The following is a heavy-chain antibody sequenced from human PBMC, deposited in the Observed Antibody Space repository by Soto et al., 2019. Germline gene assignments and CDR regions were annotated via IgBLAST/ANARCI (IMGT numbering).Heavy chain of an antibody. CDR3: ARREQSDYYYMDV. CDR2: ISSSGVGT. V-gene: IGHV3-64*01. Sequence: EVQLVESGGGLVQPGGSLRLSCAASGFTFSNYAMDWVRQAPGKVLEYVSGISSSGVGTYYANSVKDRFTISRDNSKNTLDIQMGSLRAEDMAVYYCARREQSDYYYMDVWGKGTSVTVSS. J-gene: IGHJ6*03. D-gene: IGHD6-19*01. CDR1: GFTFSNYA.